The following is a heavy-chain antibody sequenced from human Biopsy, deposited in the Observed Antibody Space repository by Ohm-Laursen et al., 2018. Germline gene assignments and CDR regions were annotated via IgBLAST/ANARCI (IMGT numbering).Heavy chain of an antibody. CDR2: IIGYNGNT. J-gene: IGHJ4*02. CDR1: GYKFTSYG. CDR3: ARIAAAGWDDY. D-gene: IGHD6-25*01. V-gene: IGHV1-18*01. Sequence: ASVKVSCKASGYKFTSYGMSWVRQAPGQGFEWMGGIIGYNGNTNYAQKFQGRITMTIDAATSTGYMDLRSLKSDDTAVYYCARIAAAGWDDYWGQGTLVTVSS.